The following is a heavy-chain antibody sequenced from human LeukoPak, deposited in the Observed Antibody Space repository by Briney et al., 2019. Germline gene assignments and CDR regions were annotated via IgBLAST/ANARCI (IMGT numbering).Heavy chain of an antibody. J-gene: IGHJ4*02. CDR2: IKQDGSEK. CDR3: ASARYFDWLIDY. V-gene: IGHV3-7*01. Sequence: GGSLRLSCAVSGFTFSSYWMAWVRQAPGKGLEWVANIKQDGSEKYYVDSVKGRFTISRDNSKNTLYLQMNSLRAEDTAVYYCASARYFDWLIDYWGQGTLVTVSS. CDR1: GFTFSSYW. D-gene: IGHD3-9*01.